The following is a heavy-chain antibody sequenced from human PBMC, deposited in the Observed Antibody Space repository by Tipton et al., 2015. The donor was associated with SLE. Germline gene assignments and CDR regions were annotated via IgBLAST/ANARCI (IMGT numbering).Heavy chain of an antibody. CDR2: IYYSGST. J-gene: IGHJ4*02. D-gene: IGHD3-3*01. CDR3: AATFGPGYLFDY. CDR1: GGSISSSSYY. V-gene: IGHV4-39*07. Sequence: TLSLTCTVSGGSISSSSYYWGWIRQPPGKGLEWIGSIYYSGSTNYNPSLKSRVTISVDTSKNQFSLKLSSVTAADTAVYYCAATFGPGYLFDYWGQGTLVTVSS.